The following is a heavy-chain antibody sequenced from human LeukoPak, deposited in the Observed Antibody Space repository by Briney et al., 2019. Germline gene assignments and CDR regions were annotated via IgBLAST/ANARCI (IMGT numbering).Heavy chain of an antibody. Sequence: GGSLRLSCAASGFTFSSYWMSWVRQAPGKGLEWAANIKQDGSEKYYVDSVKGRFTISRDNAKNSLYLQMNSLRAEDAAVYYCARFEQWLKYYFDYWGQGTLVTVSS. V-gene: IGHV3-7*01. D-gene: IGHD6-19*01. CDR3: ARFEQWLKYYFDY. J-gene: IGHJ4*02. CDR2: IKQDGSEK. CDR1: GFTFSSYW.